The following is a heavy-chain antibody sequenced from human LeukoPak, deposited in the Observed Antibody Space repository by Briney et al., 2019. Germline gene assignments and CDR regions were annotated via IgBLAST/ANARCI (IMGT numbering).Heavy chain of an antibody. Sequence: ASVKVSCKASGYTFPNYGISWVRQAPGQGLEWMGWISPYNGHTNYAQKLQGRVTMTTDTSTSTAYMELRSLRSDDTAAYYCARATNIAVAGPYYYYGMDVWGQGTTVTVSS. V-gene: IGHV1-18*01. CDR3: ARATNIAVAGPYYYYGMDV. CDR1: GYTFPNYG. J-gene: IGHJ6*02. D-gene: IGHD6-19*01. CDR2: ISPYNGHT.